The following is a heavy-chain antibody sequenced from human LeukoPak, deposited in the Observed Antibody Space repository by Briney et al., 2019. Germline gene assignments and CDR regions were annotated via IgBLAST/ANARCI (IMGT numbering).Heavy chain of an antibody. Sequence: PSETLSLTCAVYGGSFSGYYWSWIRQPPGKGLEWIGEINHSGSTNYNPSLKSRVTISVDTSKNQFSLKLSSVTAADTAVYYCASSWKPHRRQLNAFDIWGQGTMVTVSS. V-gene: IGHV4-34*01. D-gene: IGHD1-1*01. CDR2: INHSGST. CDR3: ASSWKPHRRQLNAFDI. J-gene: IGHJ3*02. CDR1: GGSFSGYY.